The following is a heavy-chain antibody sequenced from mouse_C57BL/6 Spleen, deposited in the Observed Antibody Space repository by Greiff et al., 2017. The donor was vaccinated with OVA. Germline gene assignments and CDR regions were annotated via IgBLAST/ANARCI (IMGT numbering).Heavy chain of an antibody. Sequence: VQLQQSGAELVKPGASVKMSCKASGYTFTSYWITWVKQRPGQGLEWIGDIYPGSGSTNYNEKLKSKATLTVDTSSSTAYMQLSSLTSEDSAVYYCARGEDYDGAWFAYWGQGTLVTVSA. V-gene: IGHV1-55*01. D-gene: IGHD2-4*01. CDR2: IYPGSGST. CDR1: GYTFTSYW. CDR3: ARGEDYDGAWFAY. J-gene: IGHJ3*01.